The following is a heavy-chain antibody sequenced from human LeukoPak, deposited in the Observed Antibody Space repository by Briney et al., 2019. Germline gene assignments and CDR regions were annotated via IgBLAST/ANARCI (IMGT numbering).Heavy chain of an antibody. CDR2: IYTSGST. J-gene: IGHJ4*02. V-gene: IGHV4-61*02. D-gene: IGHD3-10*01. CDR3: AGTTGSSGGY. CDR1: GGSISSGSYY. Sequence: PSQTLSLTCTVSGGSISSGSYYWSWIRQPAGKGLEWIGRIYTSGSTNYNPSLKSRVTISVDTSENQFSLKLSSVTAADTAVYYCAGTTGSSGGYWGQGTLVTVSS.